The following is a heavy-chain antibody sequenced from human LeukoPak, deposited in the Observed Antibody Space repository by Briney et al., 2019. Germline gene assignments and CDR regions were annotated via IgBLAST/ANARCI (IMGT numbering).Heavy chain of an antibody. V-gene: IGHV3-23*01. J-gene: IGHJ4*02. CDR3: ARGFRNGPFDC. CDR1: GITLSNYG. D-gene: IGHD2-8*01. Sequence: GGSLRLSCAVSGITLSNYGMSWVRQAPGKGLEWVAGISDSGGRTNYADSVKGRFTISRDNPKNTLYLQMNSLRVEDTALYYCARGFRNGPFDCWGQGTLVTVSS. CDR2: ISDSGGRT.